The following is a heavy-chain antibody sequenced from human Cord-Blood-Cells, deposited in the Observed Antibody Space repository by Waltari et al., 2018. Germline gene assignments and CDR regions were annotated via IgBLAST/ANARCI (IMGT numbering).Heavy chain of an antibody. J-gene: IGHJ4*02. D-gene: IGHD7-27*01. CDR2: IIPILGIA. Sequence: QVQLVQSGAEVKKPGSSVKVSCKASGGTFSSYAISWVRTAPGQGLEWLGRIIPILGIANYAQKFQGRVTITAEKSKSTAYMELSSLRSEDTAVYYCARDPQTGDLFFDYWGQGTLVTVSS. CDR1: GGTFSSYA. CDR3: ARDPQTGDLFFDY. V-gene: IGHV1-69*09.